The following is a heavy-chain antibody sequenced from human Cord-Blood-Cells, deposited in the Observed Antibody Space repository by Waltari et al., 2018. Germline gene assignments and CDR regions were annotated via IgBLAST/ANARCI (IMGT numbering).Heavy chain of an antibody. D-gene: IGHD3-22*01. Sequence: EVQLVESGGGLIQPGGSLRLSCAALGFTASTNYMSGVRQAPGKGLEWVSVIYSGGSTYYADSVKGRFTISRDNSKNTLYLQMNSLRAEDTAVYYCARDVHDSSGYYPHWGQGTLVTVSS. CDR3: ARDVHDSSGYYPH. J-gene: IGHJ4*02. CDR2: IYSGGST. CDR1: GFTASTNY. V-gene: IGHV3-53*01.